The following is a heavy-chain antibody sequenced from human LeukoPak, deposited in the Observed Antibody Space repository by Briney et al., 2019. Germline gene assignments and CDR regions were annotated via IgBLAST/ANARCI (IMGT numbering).Heavy chain of an antibody. CDR3: TTDRIVVVTGGIWFDP. CDR1: GFTFSNAW. J-gene: IGHJ5*02. CDR2: IKSKTDGGTT. Sequence: PGGSLRLSCAASGFTFSNAWMSWVRQAPGKGLEWVGRIKSKTDGGTTDYAAPVKGRFTISRDDSKNTLYLQMNSLKTEDTAVYYCTTDRIVVVTGGIWFDPWGQGTLVTVSS. V-gene: IGHV3-15*01. D-gene: IGHD3-22*01.